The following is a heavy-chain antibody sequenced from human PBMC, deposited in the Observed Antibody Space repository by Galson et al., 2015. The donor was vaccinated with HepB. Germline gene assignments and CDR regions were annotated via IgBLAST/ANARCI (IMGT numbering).Heavy chain of an antibody. J-gene: IGHJ4*02. CDR3: AREIVQRRLVATIFY. CDR1: GFTFSDYY. Sequence: SLRLSCAASGFTFSDYYMSWIRQAPGKGLEWVSYISSSGSTIYYADSVKGRFTISRDNAKNSLYLQMNSLRAEDTAVYYCAREIVQRRLVATIFYWGQGTLVTVSS. D-gene: IGHD5-12*01. CDR2: ISSSGSTI. V-gene: IGHV3-11*01.